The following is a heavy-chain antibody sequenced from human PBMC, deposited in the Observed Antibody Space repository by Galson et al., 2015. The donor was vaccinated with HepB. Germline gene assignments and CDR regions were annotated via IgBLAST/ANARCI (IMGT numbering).Heavy chain of an antibody. J-gene: IGHJ6*02. CDR2: ISSNGGST. D-gene: IGHD3-3*01. V-gene: IGHV3-64D*06. CDR1: GFTFSSYA. Sequence: SLRLSCAASGFTFSSYAMHWVRQAPGKGLEYVSAISSNGGSTYYADSVKGRFTISRDNSKNTLYLQMSSLRAEDTAVYYCVKGGPTYYDFWSGYYSLDVWGQGTTVTVSS. CDR3: VKGGPTYYDFWSGYYSLDV.